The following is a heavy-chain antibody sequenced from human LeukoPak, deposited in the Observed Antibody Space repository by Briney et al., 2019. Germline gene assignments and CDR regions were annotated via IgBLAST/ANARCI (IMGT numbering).Heavy chain of an antibody. CDR3: VRGDWYFES. CDR2: INRDGTEK. V-gene: IGHV3-7*04. CDR1: GFNFSDSR. D-gene: IGHD2-21*01. Sequence: RGSLRLSCATSGFNFSDSRMTWVRQAPGKGLQWVANINRDGTEKHFLDSVEGRFTISRDNAKKSLYLLMNSLRPQDTAVYFCVRGDWYFESWGQGTLVTISS. J-gene: IGHJ4*02.